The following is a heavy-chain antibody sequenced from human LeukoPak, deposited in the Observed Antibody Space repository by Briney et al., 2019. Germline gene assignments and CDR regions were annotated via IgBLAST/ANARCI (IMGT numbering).Heavy chain of an antibody. V-gene: IGHV1-69-2*01. CDR2: VDPEYADT. Sequence: ASVKVSCKISGYTFTDYYIHWVRQAPGKGLEWMGLVDPEYADTTYAEKFQGRVTITRNTSISTAYMELSSLRSEDTAVYYCARVNGADYDFWSGYYGDAFDIWGQGTMVTVSS. CDR3: ARVNGADYDFWSGYYGDAFDI. CDR1: GYTFTDYY. J-gene: IGHJ3*02. D-gene: IGHD3-3*01.